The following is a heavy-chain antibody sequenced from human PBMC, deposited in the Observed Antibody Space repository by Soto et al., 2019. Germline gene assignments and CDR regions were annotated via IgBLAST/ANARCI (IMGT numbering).Heavy chain of an antibody. J-gene: IGHJ4*02. V-gene: IGHV3-33*01. Sequence: QVQLVESGGGVVQPGRSLRLSCAASGFTFSSYGMHWVRQAPGKGLEWVAVIWYDGSNKYYADSVKGRFTISRDNSKNTLHVQMNGLRAEDMAVYYCAGNPLAVVVPAAIIDYWGQGTLVTVSS. CDR1: GFTFSSYG. CDR3: AGNPLAVVVPAAIIDY. CDR2: IWYDGSNK. D-gene: IGHD2-2*01.